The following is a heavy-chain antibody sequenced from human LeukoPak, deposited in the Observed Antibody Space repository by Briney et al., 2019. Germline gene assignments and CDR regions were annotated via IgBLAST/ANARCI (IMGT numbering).Heavy chain of an antibody. V-gene: IGHV3-23*01. CDR1: GFTVSSNY. J-gene: IGHJ4*02. D-gene: IGHD3-22*01. Sequence: PGGSLRLSCAPSGFTVSSNYMSWVRQAPGKGLEWVSAISGSGGSTYYADSVKGRFTISRDNSKNTLYLQMNSLRAEDTAVYYCAKMEGSDYYDSSGPPFDYWGQGTLVTVSS. CDR2: ISGSGGST. CDR3: AKMEGSDYYDSSGPPFDY.